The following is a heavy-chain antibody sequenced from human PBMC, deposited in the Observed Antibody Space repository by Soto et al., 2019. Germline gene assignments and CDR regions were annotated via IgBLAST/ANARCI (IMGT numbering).Heavy chain of an antibody. D-gene: IGHD4-17*01. CDR1: GGSISSGGYS. J-gene: IGHJ5*02. V-gene: IGHV4-30-2*01. CDR3: ARGDYEGSRLHWFDP. CDR2: IYHSGST. Sequence: SQTLSLTCAVSGGSISSGGYSWSWIRQPPGKGLEWIGYIYHSGSTYYNPSLKSRVTISVDRSKNQFSLKLSSVTAADTAVYYCARGDYEGSRLHWFDPWGQGTLVTVSS.